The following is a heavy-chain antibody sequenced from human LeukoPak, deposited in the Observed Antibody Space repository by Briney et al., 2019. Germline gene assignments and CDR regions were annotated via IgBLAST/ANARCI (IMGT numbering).Heavy chain of an antibody. CDR2: ISSSGSTI. CDR1: GFTFSSYE. CDR3: ANQYYDILTGLYYYYYMDV. Sequence: GGSLRLSCAASGFTFSSYEMNWVRQAPGKGLEWVSYISSSGSTIYYADSVKGRFTISRDNAKNSLYLQMNSLRAEDTAVYYCANQYYDILTGLYYYYYMDVWGKGTTVTVSS. J-gene: IGHJ6*03. V-gene: IGHV3-48*03. D-gene: IGHD3-9*01.